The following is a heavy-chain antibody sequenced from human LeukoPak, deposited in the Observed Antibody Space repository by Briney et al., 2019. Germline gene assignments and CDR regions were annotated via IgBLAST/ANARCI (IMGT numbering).Heavy chain of an antibody. CDR2: IYYSGST. Sequence: PSETLSLTCTVSGGSISSYYWSWIRQPPGKGLEWIGYIYYSGSTNYNPSLKSRVTISVDTSKNQFSLKLSSVTAADTAVYYCARVDSSSWYSNYYYYYMDVWGKGTTVTVSS. CDR3: ARVDSSSWYSNYYYYYMDV. V-gene: IGHV4-59*01. CDR1: GGSISSYY. D-gene: IGHD6-13*01. J-gene: IGHJ6*03.